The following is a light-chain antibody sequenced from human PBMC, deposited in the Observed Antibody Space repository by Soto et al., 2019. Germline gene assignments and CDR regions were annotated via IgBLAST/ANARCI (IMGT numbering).Light chain of an antibody. CDR3: CSYTDGSTSVV. Sequence: QSVLTQPASVSGSPGQSITISCTGSSSDVGSYNLVSWYQQHPGNAPKLMIYEGSKRPSGVSNRFSGSKSGNTASLTISGLQAEDEADYYCCSYTDGSTSVVFGGGTKLTVL. V-gene: IGLV2-23*01. CDR2: EGS. CDR1: SSDVGSYNL. J-gene: IGLJ2*01.